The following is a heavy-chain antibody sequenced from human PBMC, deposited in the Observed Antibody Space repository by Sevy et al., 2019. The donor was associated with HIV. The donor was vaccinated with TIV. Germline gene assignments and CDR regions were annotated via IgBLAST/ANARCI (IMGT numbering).Heavy chain of an antibody. D-gene: IGHD6-13*01. J-gene: IGHJ1*01. CDR3: ARGEGLAAGPQYFQH. CDR1: GGSISSYY. CDR2: IYYSGST. Sequence: SENLSLTCTVSGGSISSYYWSWIRQPPGKGLEWIGYIYYSGSTNYNPSLKSRVTISVDTSKNQFSLKLSSVTAADTAVYYCARGEGLAAGPQYFQHWGQGTLVTVSS. V-gene: IGHV4-59*01.